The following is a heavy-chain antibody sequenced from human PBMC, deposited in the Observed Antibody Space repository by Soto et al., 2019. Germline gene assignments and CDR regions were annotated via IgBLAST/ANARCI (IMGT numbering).Heavy chain of an antibody. J-gene: IGHJ5*02. CDR3: ARQKSGSDWFDP. CDR1: GGSISSSGYC. V-gene: IGHV4-39*01. CDR2: IFYSGTT. Sequence: QMQLQESGPGLVKPAETLSLTCTVSGGSISSSGYCWAWVRQPPGKGLEWIGCIFYSGTTYYHPSLKSRVPMSVDTSNNKFSLSLSSVTAADTAIYLCARQKSGSDWFDPWGQGTLVTVSS. D-gene: IGHD2-15*01.